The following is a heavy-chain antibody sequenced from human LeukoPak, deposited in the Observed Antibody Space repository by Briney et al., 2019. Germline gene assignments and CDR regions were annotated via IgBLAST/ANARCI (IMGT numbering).Heavy chain of an antibody. D-gene: IGHD6-19*01. Sequence: ASVEVSCKASGYTFTSYYMHWVRQAPGQGLEWMGIINPSGGSTSYAQKFQGRVTMTRDTSTSTVYMELSSLRSEDTAVYYCARVGSIAVAGTLRYNWFDPWGQGTLVTVSS. J-gene: IGHJ5*02. CDR3: ARVGSIAVAGTLRYNWFDP. CDR2: INPSGGST. V-gene: IGHV1-46*01. CDR1: GYTFTSYY.